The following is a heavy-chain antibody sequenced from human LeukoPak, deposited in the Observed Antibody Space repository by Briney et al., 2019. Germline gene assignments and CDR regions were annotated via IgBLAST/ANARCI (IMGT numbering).Heavy chain of an antibody. V-gene: IGHV3-64D*06. CDR1: GFTFSSYA. J-gene: IGHJ4*02. D-gene: IGHD3-22*01. Sequence: GGSLRLSCSASGFTFSSYAMHWVRQAPGKGLEYVSAISSNGGSTYYADSVKGRFTISRDNSKNTLYLQMSSLRAEDTAVYYGVRAGLIVAAPLDYWGQGTLVTVSS. CDR3: VRAGLIVAAPLDY. CDR2: ISSNGGST.